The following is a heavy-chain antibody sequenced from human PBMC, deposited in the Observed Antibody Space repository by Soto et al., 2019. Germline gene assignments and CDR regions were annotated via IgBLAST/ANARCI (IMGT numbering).Heavy chain of an antibody. CDR1: GGSISSYY. D-gene: IGHD1-26*01. J-gene: IGHJ6*02. CDR3: ARDRVFGGSYSGGMDV. Sequence: KPSETLSLTCTVSGGSISSYYWSWIRQPPGKGLEWIGYIYYSGSTNYNPSLKSRVTISVDTSKNQFSLKLSSVTAADTAVYYCARDRVFGGSYSGGMDVWGQGTTVTVSS. V-gene: IGHV4-59*01. CDR2: IYYSGST.